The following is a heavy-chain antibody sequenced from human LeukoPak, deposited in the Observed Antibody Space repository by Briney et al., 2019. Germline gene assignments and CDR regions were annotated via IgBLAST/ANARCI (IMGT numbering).Heavy chain of an antibody. CDR2: IYHSGST. D-gene: IGHD6-6*01. CDR1: GYSISSGYY. V-gene: IGHV4-38-2*01. J-gene: IGHJ4*02. Sequence: TSETLSLTCAVSGYSISSGYYWGWIRQPPGKGLEWIGSIYHSGSTYYNPSLKSRVTISVDTSKNQFSLKLSSVTAADTAVYYCVRHPFEYSSSSSDYFDYWGQGTLVTVSS. CDR3: VRHPFEYSSSSSDYFDY.